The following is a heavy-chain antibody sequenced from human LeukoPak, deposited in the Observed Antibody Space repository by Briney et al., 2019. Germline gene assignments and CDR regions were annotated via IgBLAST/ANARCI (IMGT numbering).Heavy chain of an antibody. CDR1: GGSFSGYY. V-gene: IGHV4-34*01. D-gene: IGHD2-2*01. CDR2: INHSGGT. J-gene: IGHJ3*02. Sequence: PSETLSLTCAVYGGSFSGYYWSWIRQPPGKGLEWIGEINHSGGTNYNPSLKSRVTISVDTSKNQFSLKLSSVTAADTAVYYCARHGGGVVVPAAIRKGAFDIWGQGTMVTVSS. CDR3: ARHGGGVVVPAAIRKGAFDI.